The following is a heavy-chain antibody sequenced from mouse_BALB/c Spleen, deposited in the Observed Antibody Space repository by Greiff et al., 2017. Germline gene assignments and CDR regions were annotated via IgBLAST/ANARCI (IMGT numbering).Heavy chain of an antibody. V-gene: IGHV1S81*02. CDR2: INPSNGRT. D-gene: IGHD1-1*01. CDR1: GYTFTSYW. CDR3: ASQGVTTGFAY. Sequence: VQLQQPGAELVKPGASVKLSCKASGYTFTSYWMHWVKQRPGQGLEWIGEINPSNGRTNYNEKFKSKATLTVDKSSSTAYMQLSSLTSEDSAVYYCASQGVTTGFAYWGQGTLVTVSA. J-gene: IGHJ3*01.